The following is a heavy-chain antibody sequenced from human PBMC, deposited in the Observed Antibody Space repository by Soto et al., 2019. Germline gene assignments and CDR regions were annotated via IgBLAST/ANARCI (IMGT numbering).Heavy chain of an antibody. CDR2: IYYSGST. CDR1: GGSISSSSYY. V-gene: IGHV4-39*01. D-gene: IGHD3-3*01. CDR3: ARRDESSSYYDFWSGYFPNWFDP. J-gene: IGHJ5*02. Sequence: SATLSLTCTVSGGSISSSSYYWGWIRQPPGKGLEWIGSIYYSGSTYYNPSLKSRVTISVDTSKNQFSLKLSSVTAADTAVYYCARRDESSSYYDFWSGYFPNWFDPWGQGTLVTVS.